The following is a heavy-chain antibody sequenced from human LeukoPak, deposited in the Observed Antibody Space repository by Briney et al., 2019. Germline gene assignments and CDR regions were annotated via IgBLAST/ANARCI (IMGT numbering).Heavy chain of an antibody. V-gene: IGHV4-59*08. D-gene: IGHD2-15*01. CDR3: ARLRERERIRWFDP. CDR1: GDSIGSYY. Sequence: SETLSLTCTVSGDSIGSYYWSWIRQPPGKGLEWIGYIYYSGSTNYNPSLKSRVTISVDTSKNQFSLKLSSVTAADTAVYYCARLRERERIRWFDPWGQGTLVTVSS. CDR2: IYYSGST. J-gene: IGHJ5*02.